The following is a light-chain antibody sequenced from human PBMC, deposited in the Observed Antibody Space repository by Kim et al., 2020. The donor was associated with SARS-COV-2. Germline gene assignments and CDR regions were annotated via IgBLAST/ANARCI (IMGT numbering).Light chain of an antibody. J-gene: IGLJ3*02. CDR3: GTWDGSLSAGV. Sequence: QSVLTQPPSVSAAPGQMVTISCSENTSNIGNNYVSWYRQVPGRAPKAVIYDNNKRPSGIPDRFSGSKSGTSATLGITGLQTGDEAEYYCGTWDGSLSAGVFGGGTQLTVL. CDR2: DNN. CDR1: TSNIGNNY. V-gene: IGLV1-51*01.